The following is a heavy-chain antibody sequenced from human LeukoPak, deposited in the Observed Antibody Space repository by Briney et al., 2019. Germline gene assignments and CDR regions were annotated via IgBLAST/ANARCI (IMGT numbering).Heavy chain of an antibody. J-gene: IGHJ6*03. V-gene: IGHV4-61*02. CDR1: GGSISSGSYY. CDR2: IYTSGST. Sequence: SETLSLTCTVSGGSISSGSYYWSWIRQPAGKGLEWIGRIYTSGSTNYNPSLKSRVTISVDTSKNQFSLKLSSVTAADTAVYYCARLRGSSAYYYYYMDVWGKGTTVTVSS. D-gene: IGHD6-6*01. CDR3: ARLRGSSAYYYYYMDV.